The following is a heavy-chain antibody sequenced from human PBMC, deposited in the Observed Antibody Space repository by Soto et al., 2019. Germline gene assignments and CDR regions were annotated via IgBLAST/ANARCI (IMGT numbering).Heavy chain of an antibody. CDR1: GYTFTSYD. D-gene: IGHD2-15*01. CDR2: MNPNSGNT. CDR3: ASSLGYCSGGSCYPTANWFDP. Sequence: QVQLVQSGAEVKKPGASVKVSCKASGYTFTSYDINWVRQATGQGLEWMGWMNPNSGNTGYAQKFQGRVTMTRNTSISTAYMELSSLRSEDTDVYYCASSLGYCSGGSCYPTANWFDPWGKGTLVTVSS. V-gene: IGHV1-8*01. J-gene: IGHJ5*02.